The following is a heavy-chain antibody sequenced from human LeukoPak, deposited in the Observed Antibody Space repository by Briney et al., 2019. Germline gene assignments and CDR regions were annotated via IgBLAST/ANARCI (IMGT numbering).Heavy chain of an antibody. V-gene: IGHV1-18*01. CDR1: GYTFTSYG. J-gene: IGHJ6*02. Sequence: GASVKVSCNASGYTFTSYGFSWVRQAPGQGLEWMGWISAYNGNTYFAQKFQDRVTLATDTPTSTGYMDLRSLRSDDTAVYYCARWYRGGYSYGMDVWGQGTTVTVSS. CDR2: ISAYNGNT. D-gene: IGHD2-15*01. CDR3: ARWYRGGYSYGMDV.